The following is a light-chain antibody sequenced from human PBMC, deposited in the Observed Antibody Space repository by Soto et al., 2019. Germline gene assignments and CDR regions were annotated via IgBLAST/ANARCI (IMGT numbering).Light chain of an antibody. Sequence: TQSPSTLSVSVGDRVTITCRASQTISSWLAWYKQKPGQAPRLLIYGASNRATGIPDRLSGSGSGTEFTLTISRMEPEDFAVYYCQQYGSSGTFGHGTKVDIK. J-gene: IGKJ1*01. CDR3: QQYGSSGT. V-gene: IGKV3-20*01. CDR2: GAS. CDR1: QTISSW.